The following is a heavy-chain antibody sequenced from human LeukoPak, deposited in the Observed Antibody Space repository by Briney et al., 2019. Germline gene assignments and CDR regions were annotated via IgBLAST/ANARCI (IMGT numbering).Heavy chain of an antibody. CDR1: GYIFTTSW. CDR3: ARHPCGGDCYTSPWIDY. Sequence: GESLKISCKGSGYIFTTSWIGWVRQMPGKGLEWMGIIYPGDSETRYSPSLQGQVTISADKSISTAYLQWSSLKASDTAMYYCARHPCGGDCYTSPWIDYWGQGTLVTVPS. D-gene: IGHD2-21*02. V-gene: IGHV5-51*01. J-gene: IGHJ4*02. CDR2: IYPGDSET.